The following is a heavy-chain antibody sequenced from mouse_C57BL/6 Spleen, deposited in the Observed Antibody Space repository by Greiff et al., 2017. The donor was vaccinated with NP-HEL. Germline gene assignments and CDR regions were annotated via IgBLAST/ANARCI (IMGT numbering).Heavy chain of an antibody. Sequence: VQLQQPGAELVRPGTSVKLSCKASGYTFTSYWMHWVKQRPGQGLEWIGVIDPSDSYTNYNQKFKGKATLTVDTSSSTAYMQLSSLTSEDSAVYYCARNGYYPPYYAMDYWGQGTSVTVSS. CDR2: IDPSDSYT. CDR3: ARNGYYPPYYAMDY. CDR1: GYTFTSYW. D-gene: IGHD2-3*01. V-gene: IGHV1-59*01. J-gene: IGHJ4*01.